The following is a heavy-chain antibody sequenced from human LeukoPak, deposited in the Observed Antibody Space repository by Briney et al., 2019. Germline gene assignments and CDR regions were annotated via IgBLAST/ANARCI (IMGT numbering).Heavy chain of an antibody. Sequence: PSETLSLTCAVYGGSFSDHSWSWIRQPPGKGLEWIGSIYHSGSTYYNPSLKSRVTISVDTSKNQFSLKLSSVTAADTAVYYCARVDYDILTGYPDAFDIWGQGTMVTVSS. D-gene: IGHD3-9*01. CDR2: IYHSGST. CDR3: ARVDYDILTGYPDAFDI. V-gene: IGHV4-34*01. CDR1: GGSFSDHS. J-gene: IGHJ3*02.